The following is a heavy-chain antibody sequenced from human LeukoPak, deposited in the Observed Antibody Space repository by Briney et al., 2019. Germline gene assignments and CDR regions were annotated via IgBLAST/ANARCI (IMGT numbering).Heavy chain of an antibody. CDR2: ISNTGVST. CDR3: AKVFTGSGNYCLDY. V-gene: IGHV3-23*01. D-gene: IGHD3-10*01. Sequence: GGSLRLSCAASGHTFSSYAMSWVRQAPGKGLEWVSGISNTGVSTYYADSVKGRFTISRDNSKNTLYLQMNSLRAEDTAVYYCAKVFTGSGNYCLDYWGQGTLVTVSS. CDR1: GHTFSSYA. J-gene: IGHJ4*02.